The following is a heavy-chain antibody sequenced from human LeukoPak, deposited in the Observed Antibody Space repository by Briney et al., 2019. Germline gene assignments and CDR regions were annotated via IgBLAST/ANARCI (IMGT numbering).Heavy chain of an antibody. CDR2: IIPIFGTA. CDR3: ASLLHPDQGSSDY. J-gene: IGHJ4*02. D-gene: IGHD2/OR15-2a*01. V-gene: IGHV1-69*13. Sequence: SVKVSCKASGGTFSSYAISWVRQAPGQGLEWMGGIIPIFGTANYAQKFQGRVTITADESTSTAYMELSSLRSEDTAVYYCASLLHPDQGSSDYWGQGTLVTVSS. CDR1: GGTFSSYA.